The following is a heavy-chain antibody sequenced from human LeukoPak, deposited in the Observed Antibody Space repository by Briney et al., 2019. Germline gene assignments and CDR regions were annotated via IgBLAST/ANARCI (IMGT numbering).Heavy chain of an antibody. Sequence: GGSLRLACAAAGFTFSIYWMGWVRQAPGEWRGWVANIKKDGREKYYVDYVKVRLTNSRDNDNNSLYLQMNRLRAEDTGVYYCVRDYVTGRTSAFDIWGHRKIVTVSS. D-gene: IGHD1-20*01. V-gene: IGHV3-7*01. CDR1: GFTFSIYW. CDR3: VRDYVTGRTSAFDI. J-gene: IGHJ3*02. CDR2: IKKDGREK.